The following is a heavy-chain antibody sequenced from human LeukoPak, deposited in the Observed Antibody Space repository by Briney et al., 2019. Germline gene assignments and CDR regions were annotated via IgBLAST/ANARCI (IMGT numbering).Heavy chain of an antibody. CDR3: AKDLLPNYYYYYMDV. CDR1: GFTFDDYA. Sequence: GRSLRLSCAASGFTFDDYATHWVRQAPGKGLEWVSGISWNSGSIGYADSVKGRFTISRDNAKNSLYLQMNSLRAEDTALYYCAKDLLPNYYYYYMDVRGKGTTVTVSS. J-gene: IGHJ6*03. CDR2: ISWNSGSI. V-gene: IGHV3-9*01.